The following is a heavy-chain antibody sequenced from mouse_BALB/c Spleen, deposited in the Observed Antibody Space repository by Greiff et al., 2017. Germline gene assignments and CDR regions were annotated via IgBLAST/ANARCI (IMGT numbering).Heavy chain of an antibody. CDR1: GFTFSDYY. CDR3: ARQGARGYFDV. CDR2: INSNGGST. Sequence: EVHLVESGGGLVKPGGSLKLSCAASGFTFSDYYMYWVRQTPEKRLEWVATINSNGGSTYYPDTVKGRFTISRDNAKNTLYLQMSSLKSEDTALYYCARQGARGYFDVWGAGTTVTVSS. V-gene: IGHV5-6-2*01. J-gene: IGHJ1*01.